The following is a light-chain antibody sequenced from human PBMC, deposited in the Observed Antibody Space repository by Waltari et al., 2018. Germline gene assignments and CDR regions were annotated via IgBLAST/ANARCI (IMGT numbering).Light chain of an antibody. Sequence: SYEVTQPPSVSVSPGQTASIPCSGDKLGDKYACWYQQKAGQSPVLVIHQNSERPSGIPGRCSGSTSGNTATLTISGTQAMDEAVYYCQTWDTSTGVFGGGTKLTVL. CDR3: QTWDTSTGV. CDR1: KLGDKY. CDR2: QNS. J-gene: IGLJ2*01. V-gene: IGLV3-1*01.